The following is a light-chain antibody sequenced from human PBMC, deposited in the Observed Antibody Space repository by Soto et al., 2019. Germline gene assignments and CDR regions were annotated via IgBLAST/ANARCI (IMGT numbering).Light chain of an antibody. Sequence: QSVLTQPPSASGSPGQSVTISCTGTSSDIGGYDFVSWYQQHPGKAPKLMIYEVTKRPSGVPGRFSGSKSGNTAFLTVSGLQAEDEADYYCSSYAGSITLRVFGGGTQLTVL. CDR3: SSYAGSITLRV. CDR1: SSDIGGYDF. V-gene: IGLV2-8*01. CDR2: EVT. J-gene: IGLJ7*01.